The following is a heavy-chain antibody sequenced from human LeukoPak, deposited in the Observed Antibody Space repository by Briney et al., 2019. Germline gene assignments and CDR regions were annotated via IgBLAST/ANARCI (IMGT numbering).Heavy chain of an antibody. CDR2: IKSKTDGGTT. Sequence: PVGSLRLSCAASGFTFTNAWMSWVRQAPGKGLEWVGRIKSKTDGGTTAYAAPVKGRFTISRDDSRTNMYLQMHSLKTTATAVYYRTTALRGNSDFWCWGQGTLVTVS. D-gene: IGHD4-23*01. CDR3: TTALRGNSDFWC. J-gene: IGHJ4*02. V-gene: IGHV3-15*01. CDR1: GFTFTNAW.